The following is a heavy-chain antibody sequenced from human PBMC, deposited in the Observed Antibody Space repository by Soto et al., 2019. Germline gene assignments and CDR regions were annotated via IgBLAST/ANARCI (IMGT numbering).Heavy chain of an antibody. CDR1: GYTFFTYD. D-gene: IGHD5-12*01. J-gene: IGHJ5*02. Sequence: QVHLVQSGVEVKTPGASVKVSCQASGYTFFTYDISWVRQAPGQGLEWMGWISTYSGDTKYAQKFQGRVTMTTHTPTTTAYLELRSLRSDDTAVYYCARHHGPTTSENWFDPWGQGTLVTVSS. CDR2: ISTYSGDT. CDR3: ARHHGPTTSENWFDP. V-gene: IGHV1-18*01.